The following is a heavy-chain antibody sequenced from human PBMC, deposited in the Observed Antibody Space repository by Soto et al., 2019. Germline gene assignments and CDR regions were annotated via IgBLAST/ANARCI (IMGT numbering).Heavy chain of an antibody. CDR3: ARDHRFNWNDEGWFDP. J-gene: IGHJ5*02. CDR1: GYTFRDYD. Sequence: QVQLVQSGAEVKKPGASVRVSCKASGYTFRDYDINWVRQATGQGLEWIGWMNPNSSNTGYAQKLQGRVTMTRDTSINTAYMELSNLDSEDTAVYYCARDHRFNWNDEGWFDPWGQGTLVTVSS. D-gene: IGHD1-20*01. V-gene: IGHV1-8*01. CDR2: MNPNSSNT.